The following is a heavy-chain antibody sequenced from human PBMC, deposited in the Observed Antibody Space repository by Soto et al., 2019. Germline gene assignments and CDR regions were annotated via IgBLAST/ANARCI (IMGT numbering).Heavy chain of an antibody. Sequence: PSETLSLTCTVYGGSISSGDYYWSWIRQPPGKGLEWIGYIYYSGSTYYNPSLKSRVTISVDTSKNQFSLKLSSVTAADTAVYYCARGDYGGNLGYFQHWGQGTLVTVSS. J-gene: IGHJ1*01. CDR1: GGSISSGDYY. D-gene: IGHD4-17*01. CDR2: IYYSGST. CDR3: ARGDYGGNLGYFQH. V-gene: IGHV4-30-4*01.